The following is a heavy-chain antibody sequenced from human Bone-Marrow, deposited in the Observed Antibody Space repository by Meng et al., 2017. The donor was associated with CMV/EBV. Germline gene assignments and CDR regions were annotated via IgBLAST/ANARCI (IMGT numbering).Heavy chain of an antibody. CDR2: INWNGANT. V-gene: IGHV3-20*01. J-gene: IGHJ2*01. CDR3: AKGPYSSSWYWYFDL. D-gene: IGHD6-13*01. Sequence: GESLKISCAASGFTFDDYGMTWVRQAPGKGLEWVSSINWNGANTYYADSVRGRFTISRDNAENSLYLQMSSLRAEDTALYHCAKGPYSSSWYWYFDLWGRGTQVTVSS. CDR1: GFTFDDYG.